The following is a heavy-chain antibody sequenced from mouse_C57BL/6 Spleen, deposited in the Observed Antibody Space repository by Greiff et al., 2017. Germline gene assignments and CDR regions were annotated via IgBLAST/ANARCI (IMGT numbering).Heavy chain of an antibody. J-gene: IGHJ1*03. V-gene: IGHV6-3*01. CDR3: TRGYYGSNRGYFDV. D-gene: IGHD1-1*01. CDR1: GFTFSNYW. CDR2: IRLKSDNYAT. Sequence: EVQLQQSGGGLVQPGGSMKLSCVASGFTFSNYWMNWVRQSPEKGLEWVAQIRLKSDNYATHYAESVKGRFTISRDDSKSSVYLQMNNLRAEDTGIYYCTRGYYGSNRGYFDVWGTGTTVAVSS.